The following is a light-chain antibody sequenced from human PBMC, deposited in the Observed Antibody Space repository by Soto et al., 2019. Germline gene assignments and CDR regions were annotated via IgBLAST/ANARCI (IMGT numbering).Light chain of an antibody. CDR3: SSYTSSRTPVL. J-gene: IGLJ2*01. CDR1: GSDVGGYNY. Sequence: QSALTQPASVSGSPGQSITISCTGTGSDVGGYNYVSWYQQHPGKAPKVMIYEVSNRPSGVSNRFSGSKSVNTASLTISGLQAEDEADYYCSSYTSSRTPVLFGGGTKLAVL. V-gene: IGLV2-14*01. CDR2: EVS.